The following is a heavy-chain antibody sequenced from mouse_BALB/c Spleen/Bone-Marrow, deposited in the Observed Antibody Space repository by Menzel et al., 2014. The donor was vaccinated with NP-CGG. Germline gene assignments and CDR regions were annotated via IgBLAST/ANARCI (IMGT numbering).Heavy chain of an antibody. CDR2: ISTGSSTI. D-gene: IGHD2-3*01. J-gene: IGHJ4*01. Sequence: EVPLVESGGGLVQPGGSRKLSCAASGFTFSSFGMHWVRQAPEKGLEWVAYISTGSSTIYYADTVKGRFTISRDNPKNTLFLQMTSRRSEDTAMYYCARSDGAMDYWGQGTSVTVAS. CDR3: ARSDGAMDY. V-gene: IGHV5-17*02. CDR1: GFTFSSFG.